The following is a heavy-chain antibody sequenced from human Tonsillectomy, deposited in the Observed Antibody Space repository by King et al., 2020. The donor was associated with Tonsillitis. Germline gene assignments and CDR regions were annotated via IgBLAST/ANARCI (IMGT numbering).Heavy chain of an antibody. D-gene: IGHD5-24*01. CDR3: VGGGDGDKRPRLVDY. Sequence: VQLQESGPGLVKPSETLSLTCTVSGGSVSSGTYYWSWIRQPPGKGLEWIGYIYYIGGTNYNPSLKSRVTISADTSRNQFSLKLRSVTAADTALSYCVGGGDGDKRPRLVDYWGRGTLVTVSS. J-gene: IGHJ4*02. CDR2: IYYIGGT. CDR1: GGSVSSGTYY. V-gene: IGHV4-61*01.